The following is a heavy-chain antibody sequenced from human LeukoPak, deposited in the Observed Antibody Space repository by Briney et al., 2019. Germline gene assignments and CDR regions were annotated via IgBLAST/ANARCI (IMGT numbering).Heavy chain of an antibody. J-gene: IGHJ4*02. CDR2: INSDGSDT. V-gene: IGHV3-74*01. CDR1: GFTFRNHW. Sequence: HPGGSLRLSCAASGFTFRNHWMHWVRQAPGKGLVWVARINSDGSDTSHADSVEGRFTISRDNAKDTLYLQMNSLRVEDTAVYYCARNNWGIDYWGQGTLSPSPQ. D-gene: IGHD7-27*01. CDR3: ARNNWGIDY.